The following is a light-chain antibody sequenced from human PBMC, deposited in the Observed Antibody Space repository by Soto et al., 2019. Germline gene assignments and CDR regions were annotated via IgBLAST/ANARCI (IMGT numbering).Light chain of an antibody. CDR3: AVWDYPLHGYV. CDR2: SNN. Sequence: QSALTQPPSASGTPGQRVTISCSGSSSNIGSNTVNWYQQLPGTAPKLLIYSNNQRPSGVPDRFSGSKSGTSASLAISGLLSLDEADYYGAVWDYPLHGYVFGTEAIVTDL. J-gene: IGLJ1*01. CDR1: SSNIGSNT. V-gene: IGLV1-44*01.